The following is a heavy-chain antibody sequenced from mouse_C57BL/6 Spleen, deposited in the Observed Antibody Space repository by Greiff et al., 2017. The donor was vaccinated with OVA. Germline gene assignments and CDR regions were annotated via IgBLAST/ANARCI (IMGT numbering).Heavy chain of an antibody. CDR2: INPSNGGT. CDR1: GYTFTSYW. Sequence: QVQLKQPGTELVQPGASVKLSCKASGYTFTSYWMHWVKQRPGQGLEWIGNINPSNGGTNYNEKFKSKATLTVDKSSSTAYMQLSSLTSEDAAVYYCAKDSSGLAMDYWGQGTSVTVSS. D-gene: IGHD3-2*02. CDR3: AKDSSGLAMDY. J-gene: IGHJ4*01. V-gene: IGHV1-53*01.